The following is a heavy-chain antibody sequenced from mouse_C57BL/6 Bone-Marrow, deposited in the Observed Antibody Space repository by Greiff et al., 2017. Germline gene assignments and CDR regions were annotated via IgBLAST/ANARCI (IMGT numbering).Heavy chain of an antibody. D-gene: IGHD1-1*01. V-gene: IGHV1-74*01. J-gene: IGHJ4*01. CDR2: IHPSDSDT. CDR3: AMGITTVVDYYAMDY. Sequence: QVQLQQPGAELVKPGASVKVSCKASGYTFTSYWMHWVKQRPGQGLEWIGRIHPSDSDTNYNQKFKGKATLTVDKSSSTAYMQLSSLTSEDSAVYYCAMGITTVVDYYAMDYWGQGTSVTVSS. CDR1: GYTFTSYW.